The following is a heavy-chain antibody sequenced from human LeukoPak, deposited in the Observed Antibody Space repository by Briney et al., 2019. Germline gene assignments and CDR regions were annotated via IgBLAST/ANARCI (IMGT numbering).Heavy chain of an antibody. CDR1: EFTFNRYW. D-gene: IGHD6-19*01. J-gene: IGHJ5*02. CDR3: ARGLYSSGP. Sequence: PGGSLRLSCAASEFTFNRYWMSWVRQAPGKGLEWVAHIKQDGSVKYYVDSVKGRFTISRDNAKNSLYLQMNSLTAEDTAVYYCARGLYSSGPWGQGTLVTVSS. V-gene: IGHV3-7*05. CDR2: IKQDGSVK.